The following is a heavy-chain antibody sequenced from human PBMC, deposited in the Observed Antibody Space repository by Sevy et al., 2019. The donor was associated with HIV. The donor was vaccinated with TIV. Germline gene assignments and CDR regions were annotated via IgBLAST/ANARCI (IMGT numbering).Heavy chain of an antibody. V-gene: IGHV3-33*01. CDR3: ARDVDSNYDGIDA. CDR1: GFIFSNHG. Sequence: GGYLRLSCAASGFIFSNHGMLWVRQAPGKGLEWVARIWYDGSDTYYGESVKGRFTISRDNSQNTVDLQMNSLRVEDTAVYYCARDVDSNYDGIDAWGQGTTVTVSS. D-gene: IGHD4-4*01. CDR2: IWYDGSDT. J-gene: IGHJ6*02.